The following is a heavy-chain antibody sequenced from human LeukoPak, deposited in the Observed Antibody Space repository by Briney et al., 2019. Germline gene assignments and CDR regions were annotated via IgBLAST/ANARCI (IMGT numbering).Heavy chain of an antibody. D-gene: IGHD6-13*01. CDR1: GFTFSSYG. V-gene: IGHV3-33*01. J-gene: IGHJ4*02. Sequence: LPGGSLRLCCAASGFTFSSYGMHWVRQAAGKGLEWVAVIWYDGSNKYYADSVKGRFTISRDNSKNTLYLQMNSLRAEDTAVYYCARDLRPGIAAGLFDYWGQGTLVTVSS. CDR2: IWYDGSNK. CDR3: ARDLRPGIAAGLFDY.